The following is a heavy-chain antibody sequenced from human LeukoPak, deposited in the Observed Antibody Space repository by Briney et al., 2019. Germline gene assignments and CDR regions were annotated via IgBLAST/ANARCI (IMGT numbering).Heavy chain of an antibody. CDR2: IYYSGST. J-gene: IGHJ4*02. CDR3: ARPAAPIVAGYALGY. D-gene: IGHD5-12*01. V-gene: IGHV4-39*01. CDR1: GGSISSSSYY. Sequence: SETLSLTCTVSGGSISSSSYYWGWIRQPPGKGLEWIGSIYYSGSTYYNPSLKSRVTISVDTSKNQCSLKLSSVTAADTAVYYCARPAAPIVAGYALGYWGQGTLVTVSS.